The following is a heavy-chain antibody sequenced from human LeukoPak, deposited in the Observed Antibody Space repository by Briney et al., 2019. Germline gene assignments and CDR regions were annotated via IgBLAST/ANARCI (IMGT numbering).Heavy chain of an antibody. J-gene: IGHJ6*02. Sequence: PGGSLRLSCAASGFTFSSYAMSWVRQAPGKGLEWVSGISGSGGSTYSADSVKGRFTISRDNPKNTLYPQMNSLRAEDTAVYYCAKGRAAYYYYGMDVWGQGTTVTVSS. CDR3: AKGRAAYYYYGMDV. CDR1: GFTFSSYA. V-gene: IGHV3-23*01. CDR2: ISGSGGST.